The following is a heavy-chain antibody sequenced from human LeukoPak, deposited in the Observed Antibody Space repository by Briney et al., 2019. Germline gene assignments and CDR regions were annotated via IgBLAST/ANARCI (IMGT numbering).Heavy chain of an antibody. J-gene: IGHJ5*02. D-gene: IGHD3-10*02. CDR1: GYTFTNYG. CDR2: XXXYNGNT. Sequence: ASVKVSCKASGYTFTNYGISWVRQAPGQGLXXXXXXXXYNGNTNYAQKLQGXVTMTTDTSTSTAYMELRSLRSDDTAVYYCARGATFSLFGESVTAFDPWGQGTLVTVSS. V-gene: IGHV1-18*01. CDR3: ARGATFSLFGESVTAFDP.